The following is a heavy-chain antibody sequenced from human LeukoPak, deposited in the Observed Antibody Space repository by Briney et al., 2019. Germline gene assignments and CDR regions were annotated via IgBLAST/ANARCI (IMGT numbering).Heavy chain of an antibody. J-gene: IGHJ6*02. CDR1: GFTFSSYT. Sequence: GGSLRLSCAASGFTFSSYTMTWVRQAPGKGLEWVSSISSSSSYIYYADSVKGRLTISRDNATNSLYLQMNSLRAEDTAVYYCARDPTPRYCSGGSCYTHYGMDVWGQGTTDTVSS. CDR3: ARDPTPRYCSGGSCYTHYGMDV. V-gene: IGHV3-21*01. D-gene: IGHD2-15*01. CDR2: ISSSSSYI.